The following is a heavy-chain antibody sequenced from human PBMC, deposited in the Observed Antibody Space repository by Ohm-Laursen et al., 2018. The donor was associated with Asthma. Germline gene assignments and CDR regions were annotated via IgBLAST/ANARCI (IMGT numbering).Heavy chain of an antibody. J-gene: IGHJ6*02. CDR2: ISGSGAKT. Sequence: GSLRLSCAASGFTFSSYAMSWVRQAPGKGLEWVSAISGSGAKTYYADSVKGRFTISRDNSKNTVYLQMNSLRPEDTAGYYCAKGSCYSGACYYYYYAFDVWGQGTTVTVSS. CDR3: AKGSCYSGACYYYYYAFDV. D-gene: IGHD2-15*01. V-gene: IGHV3-23*01. CDR1: GFTFSSYA.